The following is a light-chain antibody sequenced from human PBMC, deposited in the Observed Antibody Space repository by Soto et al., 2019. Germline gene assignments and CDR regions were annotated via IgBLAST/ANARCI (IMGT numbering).Light chain of an antibody. CDR3: QQLDSMPIT. J-gene: IGKJ5*01. V-gene: IGKV1-12*01. CDR2: AAS. Sequence: DIPMTQSPSSLSASAGDRATITCRASQGISSWLAWYQQKPGKAPKLLIYAASSLQSGVPSRFSGSGSGTDFVLTISSLQPEDSATYYCQQLDSMPITFGQGTRLEIK. CDR1: QGISSW.